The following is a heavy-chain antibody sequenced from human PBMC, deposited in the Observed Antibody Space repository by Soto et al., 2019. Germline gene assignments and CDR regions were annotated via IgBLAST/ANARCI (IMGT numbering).Heavy chain of an antibody. CDR2: IYYGGST. D-gene: IGHD3-16*02. V-gene: IGHV4-59*08. J-gene: IGHJ4*02. CDR1: GGSISSYY. Sequence: SETLSLTCTVSGGSISSYYWSWIRQPPGKGREWIGYIYYGGSTNYNPSLKSRVTISVDTSKNQFSLKLSSVTAADTAVYYCARRVDYVWGSYRYSPYFDYWGQGTLVTVSS. CDR3: ARRVDYVWGSYRYSPYFDY.